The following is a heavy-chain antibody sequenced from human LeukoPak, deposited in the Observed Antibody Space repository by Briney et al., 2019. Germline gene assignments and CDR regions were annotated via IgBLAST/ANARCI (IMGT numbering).Heavy chain of an antibody. CDR2: VSGSSGRT. V-gene: IGHV3-23*01. J-gene: IGHJ4*02. D-gene: IGHD3-16*01. Sequence: GGSLRLSCTASGFTFSDYAMSWVRQAPGKGLEWVSAVSGSSGRTYYADSGKGRFTISRDNSKNKLYLQMSSLRAEDTAVYYCATVWFRRFDYWGQGILVTVSS. CDR3: ATVWFRRFDY. CDR1: GFTFSDYA.